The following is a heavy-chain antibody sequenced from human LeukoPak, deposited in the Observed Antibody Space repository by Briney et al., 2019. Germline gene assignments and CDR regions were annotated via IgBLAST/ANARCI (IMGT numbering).Heavy chain of an antibody. CDR3: ARGYRWAAPCDS. J-gene: IGHJ4*02. D-gene: IGHD3-16*02. V-gene: IGHV3-23*01. CDR2: ISGSGGNT. CDR1: GFTFTNYA. Sequence: GGSLRLSCAASGFTFTNYAMSWVRQAPGKGLEWVSAISGSGGNTYYTDSVKGRFTISRDNSKNTLYLQMNSLRAEDTAVYYCARGYRWAAPCDSWGQGTLVTVSS.